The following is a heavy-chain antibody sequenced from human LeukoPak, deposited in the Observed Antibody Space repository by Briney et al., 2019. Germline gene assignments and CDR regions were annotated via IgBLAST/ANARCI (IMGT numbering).Heavy chain of an antibody. J-gene: IGHJ6*02. Sequence: ASVKVSCKASGYTFTSYDINWVRQATGQGLEWMGWMNPNSGNTGYAQKFQGRVTMTRNTSISTAYMELSSLRSEDTAVYYCARGNGWYPADYGYYYYYYGMDVWGQGTTVTVSS. CDR1: GYTFTSYD. V-gene: IGHV1-8*01. CDR3: ARGNGWYPADYGYYYYYYGMDV. CDR2: MNPNSGNT. D-gene: IGHD6-19*01.